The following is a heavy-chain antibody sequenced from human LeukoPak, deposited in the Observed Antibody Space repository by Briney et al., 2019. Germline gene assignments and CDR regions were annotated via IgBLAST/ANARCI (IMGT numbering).Heavy chain of an antibody. CDR3: ARDSGQFDY. CDR2: ISSSGTTI. Sequence: PGGSLRLSCAASGFIFSNYKMNWVRQTPGKGLEWVSHISSSGTTIYYADSVKGRFTISRDNAKTSLFLQMTSLRAEDAAIYYCARDSGQFDYWGQGTLVTV. V-gene: IGHV3-48*03. D-gene: IGHD1-1*01. CDR1: GFIFSNYK. J-gene: IGHJ4*02.